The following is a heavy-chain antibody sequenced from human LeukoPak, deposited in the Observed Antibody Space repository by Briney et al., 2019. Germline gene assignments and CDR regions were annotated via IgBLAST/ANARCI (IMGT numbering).Heavy chain of an antibody. D-gene: IGHD2-2*01. CDR1: GGSISSSN. J-gene: IGHJ6*03. V-gene: IGHV3-48*04. Sequence: PSGTLSLTCAVSGGSISSSNWWSWVRQPPGKGLEWLSFVSGKSRAIYYADSVKGRFTISRDNAKESVYLHMSSLRAEDTAVYYCARRGDRICTSMNCPPHSYYYYMDVWGKGTTVSVS. CDR2: VSGKSRAI. CDR3: ARRGDRICTSMNCPPHSYYYYMDV.